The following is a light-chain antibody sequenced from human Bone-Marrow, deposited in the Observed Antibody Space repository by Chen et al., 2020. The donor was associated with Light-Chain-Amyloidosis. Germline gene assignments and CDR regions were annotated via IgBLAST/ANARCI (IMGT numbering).Light chain of an antibody. J-gene: IGLJ2*01. CDR3: SSYAGSNIGGG. CDR1: SRDVGGYNY. CDR2: EVS. V-gene: IGLV2-8*01. Sequence: QSALTQPPSASGSPGQPVLISCTGTSRDVGGYNYVSLYQQHPGTAPTLIIYEVSKRPSGVPDRFSGSKSGNTASLTVSGLQAEDEADYYCSSYAGSNIGGGFGGGTKLTVL.